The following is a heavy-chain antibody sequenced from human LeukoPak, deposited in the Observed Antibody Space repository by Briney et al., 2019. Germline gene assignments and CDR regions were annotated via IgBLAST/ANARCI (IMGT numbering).Heavy chain of an antibody. V-gene: IGHV3-15*01. Sequence: PGGSLRLSCAASGFTFSNAWMSWVRQAPGKGLEWVGRIKSKTDGGTTDYAAPVKGRFTISRDDSKNTLYLQMNSLKTEDTAVYYCTTDEYYYDSSGYWYFDYWGQGTLVTVSS. CDR3: TTDEYYYDSSGYWYFDY. CDR2: IKSKTDGGTT. CDR1: GFTFSNAW. D-gene: IGHD3-22*01. J-gene: IGHJ4*02.